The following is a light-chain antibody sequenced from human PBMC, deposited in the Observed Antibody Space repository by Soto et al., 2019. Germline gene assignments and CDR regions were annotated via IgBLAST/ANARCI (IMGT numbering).Light chain of an antibody. V-gene: IGKV1-5*01. CDR3: QPYNSYSWT. J-gene: IGKJ1*01. CDR1: QSISSW. CDR2: DAS. Sequence: DIQMTQSPSTLSASVGDRVTITCRASQSISSWLAWYQQKPGKAPKLLIYDASSLESGVTSRFSGSGSGTEFTLTIRSLQPDDFATYYCQPYNSYSWTFGQGTKVEIK.